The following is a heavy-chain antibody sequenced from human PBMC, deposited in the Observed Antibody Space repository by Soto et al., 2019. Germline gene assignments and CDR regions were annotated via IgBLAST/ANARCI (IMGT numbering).Heavy chain of an antibody. CDR2: ISAGGST. J-gene: IGHJ1*01. CDR1: GFTYSNND. D-gene: IGHD3-16*01. V-gene: IGHV3-23*01. CDR3: VKNRGYYGG. Sequence: EVQLLESGGGLLQPGGSLRLSCAASGFTYSNNDMTWVRQAPGKGPEWVSTISAGGSTSYADSVEGRYTISRDNSNNKVYLQMKSVRAEDTALYYCVKNRGYYGGWGQGTLVTVSS.